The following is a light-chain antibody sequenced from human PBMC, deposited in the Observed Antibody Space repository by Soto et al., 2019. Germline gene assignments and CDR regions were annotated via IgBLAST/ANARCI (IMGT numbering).Light chain of an antibody. CDR3: QQYFTSPQT. CDR1: QSVSSSY. Sequence: PGERATLSCRASQSVSSSYLAWYQQKPGQAPRLLITGASSRATGISDRFSGSGSGTDFTLTISRLEPEDFAVYYCQQYFTSPQTLGQGTKVDIK. CDR2: GAS. V-gene: IGKV3-20*01. J-gene: IGKJ1*01.